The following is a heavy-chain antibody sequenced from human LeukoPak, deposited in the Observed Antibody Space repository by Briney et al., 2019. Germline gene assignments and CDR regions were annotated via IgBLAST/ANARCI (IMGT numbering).Heavy chain of an antibody. CDR3: ARAFTTYYYDSSGYYDY. V-gene: IGHV6-1*01. J-gene: IGHJ4*02. D-gene: IGHD3-22*01. Sequence: SQTLSLTCALSGDIVSSNSAAWNWVRQSPARGLEWLVRTYYRSKWYNDYAVSVKSRITINPDTSKNQFSLQLNSVTPEDTAVYYCARAFTTYYYDSSGYYDYWGQGTLVTVSS. CDR1: GDIVSSNSAA. CDR2: TYYRSKWYN.